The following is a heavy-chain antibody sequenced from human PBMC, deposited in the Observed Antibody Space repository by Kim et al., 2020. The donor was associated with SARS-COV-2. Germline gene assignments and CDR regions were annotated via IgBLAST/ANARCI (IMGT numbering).Heavy chain of an antibody. D-gene: IGHD3-9*01. Sequence: ASVKVSCKASGYTFTGYYMHWVRQAPGQGLEWMGWINPNSGGTNYAQKFQGRVTMTRDTSISTAYMELSRLRSDDTAVYYCARAVPENYDILTGYFYYYYYYMDVWGKGTTVTVSS. J-gene: IGHJ6*03. V-gene: IGHV1-2*02. CDR2: INPNSGGT. CDR1: GYTFTGYY. CDR3: ARAVPENYDILTGYFYYYYYYMDV.